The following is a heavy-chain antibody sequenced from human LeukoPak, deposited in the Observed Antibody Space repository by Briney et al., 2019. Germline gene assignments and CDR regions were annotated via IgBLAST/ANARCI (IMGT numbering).Heavy chain of an antibody. CDR2: IYYSGST. CDR1: GASISNGGYS. V-gene: IGHV4-61*08. Sequence: SETLSLTCAVSGASISNGGYSWNWIRQPPGKGLEWIGYIYYSGSTNYNPSLKSRVTISVDTSKNQFSLKLSSVTAADTAVYYCASVTMVRGVIMGVDYWGQGTLVTVSS. D-gene: IGHD3-10*01. J-gene: IGHJ4*02. CDR3: ASVTMVRGVIMGVDY.